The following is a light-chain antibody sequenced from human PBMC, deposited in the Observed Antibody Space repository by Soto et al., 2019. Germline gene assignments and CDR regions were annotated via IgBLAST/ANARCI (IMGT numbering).Light chain of an antibody. Sequence: EIVLTQSPGTLSLSPGERATLSCRASQSVSSTLAWYQQRPGQAPRLLIYSASSRATGVPARFSGSGSGTDFTLTISRLEPEDFAVYYCQQYGSSFTFGGGTKVEFK. J-gene: IGKJ4*01. CDR2: SAS. CDR1: QSVSST. CDR3: QQYGSSFT. V-gene: IGKV3-20*01.